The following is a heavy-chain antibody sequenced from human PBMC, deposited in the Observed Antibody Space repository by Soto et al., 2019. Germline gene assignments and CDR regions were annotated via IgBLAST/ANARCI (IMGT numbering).Heavy chain of an antibody. Sequence: PGGSLRLSCAASGFTFSRYGMHWGRQAPGKGLEWVAVISYDGSNKYYADSVKGRFTISRDNSKNTLYLQMNSLRAEDTAVYYCAKDSSGWSQGLGPYGMDVWGQGTTVTVSS. J-gene: IGHJ6*02. CDR2: ISYDGSNK. CDR1: GFTFSRYG. D-gene: IGHD6-19*01. V-gene: IGHV3-30*18. CDR3: AKDSSGWSQGLGPYGMDV.